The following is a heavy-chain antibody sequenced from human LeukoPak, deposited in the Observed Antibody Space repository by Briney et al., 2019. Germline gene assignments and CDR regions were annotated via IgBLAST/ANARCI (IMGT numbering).Heavy chain of an antibody. D-gene: IGHD2-2*01. CDR1: GFTFSSYG. CDR3: AKDLHSSTSSIGYYYYGMDV. V-gene: IGHV3-30*18. J-gene: IGHJ6*02. CDR2: ISYDGSNK. Sequence: GGSLRLSCAASGFTFSSYGMHWVRQAPGKGLGWVAVISYDGSNKYYADSVKGRFTISRDNSKNTLYLQMNSLRAEDTAVYYCAKDLHSSTSSIGYYYYGMDVWGQGTTVTVSS.